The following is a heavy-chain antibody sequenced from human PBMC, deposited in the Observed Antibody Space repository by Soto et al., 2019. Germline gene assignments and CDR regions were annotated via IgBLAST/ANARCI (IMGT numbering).Heavy chain of an antibody. Sequence: GGSLRLSCAASGFTFSSYAMSWVRQAPGKGLEWVSAISGSGGSTYYADSVKGRFTISRDNSKNTLYLQMNSLRAEDTAVYYCAKIPSYYDILTGYSHWGQGTLVTVSS. D-gene: IGHD3-9*01. J-gene: IGHJ4*02. CDR3: AKIPSYYDILTGYSH. V-gene: IGHV3-23*01. CDR1: GFTFSSYA. CDR2: ISGSGGST.